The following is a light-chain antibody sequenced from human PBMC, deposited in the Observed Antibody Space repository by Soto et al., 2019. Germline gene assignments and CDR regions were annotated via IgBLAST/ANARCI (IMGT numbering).Light chain of an antibody. CDR2: EVT. Sequence: QSVLTQPASVSGSPGQSITISCTGTSNDVGRYNYVSWYQQYPGKAPKFMIYEVTNRPPGVSNRFSGSKSGNTASLTISGLQAEDEADYYCSSFTSSNTVIFGGGTKVTVL. CDR3: SSFTSSNTVI. V-gene: IGLV2-14*01. J-gene: IGLJ2*01. CDR1: SNDVGRYNY.